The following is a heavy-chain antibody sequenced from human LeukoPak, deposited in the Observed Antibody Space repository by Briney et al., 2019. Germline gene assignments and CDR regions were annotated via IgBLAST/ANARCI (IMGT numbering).Heavy chain of an antibody. D-gene: IGHD1-20*01. Sequence: GGSLRLSCAASGFTFSSYTMNWVRQAPGKGLEWVSSISSSSDYIYYADSVKGRFTISRDNAKNSLYLQMNYLRAEDTAVYYCARDPRYNWNGGGYYYYMDVWGKGTTVTVSS. CDR1: GFTFSSYT. J-gene: IGHJ6*03. CDR2: ISSSSDYI. CDR3: ARDPRYNWNGGGYYYYMDV. V-gene: IGHV3-21*01.